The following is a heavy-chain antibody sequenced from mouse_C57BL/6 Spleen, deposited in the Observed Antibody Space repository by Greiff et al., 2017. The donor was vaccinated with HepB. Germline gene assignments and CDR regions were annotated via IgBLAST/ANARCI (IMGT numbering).Heavy chain of an antibody. J-gene: IGHJ4*01. V-gene: IGHV5-6*01. CDR3: ASDDYDPSYYAMDY. CDR1: GFTFSSYG. D-gene: IGHD2-4*01. Sequence: EVQVVESGGDLVKPGGSLKLSCAASGFTFSSYGMSWVRQTPDKRLEWVATISSGGSYTYYPDSVKGRFTISRDNAKNTLYLQMSSLKSEDTAMYYCASDDYDPSYYAMDYWGQGTSVTVSS. CDR2: ISSGGSYT.